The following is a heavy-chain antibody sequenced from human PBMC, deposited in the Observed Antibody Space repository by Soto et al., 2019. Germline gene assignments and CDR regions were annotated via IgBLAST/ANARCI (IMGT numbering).Heavy chain of an antibody. Sequence: ASVKVSCKASGYSFTSYGIGWVRQVPGQGPEWMGWISPYNGRTNYAQSVKGRVVMTTGISTNTVYLELRSLRSDDSAIYYCGRCRTDSYAMDVWGQGTKVTVSS. CDR1: GYSFTSYG. CDR2: ISPYNGRT. D-gene: IGHD5-18*01. J-gene: IGHJ6*02. CDR3: GRCRTDSYAMDV. V-gene: IGHV1-18*01.